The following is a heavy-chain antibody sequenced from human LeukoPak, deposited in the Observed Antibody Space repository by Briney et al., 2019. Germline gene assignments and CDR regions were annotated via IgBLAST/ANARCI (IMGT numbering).Heavy chain of an antibody. D-gene: IGHD1-14*01. J-gene: IGHJ6*03. Sequence: SVKVSCKASGGTFSSYAISWVRHAPGQGLEWMGRIIPIFGTANYAQKFQGRVTITTDESTSTAYMELSSLRSEDTAVYYCASLVLRSYYYYMDVWGKGTTVTVSS. CDR2: IIPIFGTA. V-gene: IGHV1-69*05. CDR1: GGTFSSYA. CDR3: ASLVLRSYYYYMDV.